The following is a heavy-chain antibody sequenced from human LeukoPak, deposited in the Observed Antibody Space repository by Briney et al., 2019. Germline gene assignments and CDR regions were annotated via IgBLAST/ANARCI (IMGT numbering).Heavy chain of an antibody. D-gene: IGHD4-17*01. CDR3: ARENGLRSEFDH. Sequence: GASVKVSCKASGGTFSSYAINWVRQAPGQGLEWMGGIIPIFGTANYAQKFQGRVTITADESTSTAYMELSSLRSEDTAVYYCARENGLRSEFDHWGQGTLVTVSS. CDR2: IIPIFGTA. V-gene: IGHV1-69*13. CDR1: GGTFSSYA. J-gene: IGHJ4*02.